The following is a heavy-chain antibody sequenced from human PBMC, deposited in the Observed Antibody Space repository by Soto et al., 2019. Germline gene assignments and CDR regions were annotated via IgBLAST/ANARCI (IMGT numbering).Heavy chain of an antibody. CDR1: GFTFSSYG. D-gene: IGHD3-22*01. J-gene: IGHJ4*02. CDR3: AKDLSPTLHYYDSSGYYF. CDR2: ISYDGSNK. Sequence: PGGSLRLSCAASGFTFSSYGMHWVRQAPGKGLEWVAVISYDGSNKYYADSVKGRFTISRDNSKNTLYLQMSSLRAEDTAVYYCAKDLSPTLHYYDSSGYYFGGQGTLVTVSS. V-gene: IGHV3-30*18.